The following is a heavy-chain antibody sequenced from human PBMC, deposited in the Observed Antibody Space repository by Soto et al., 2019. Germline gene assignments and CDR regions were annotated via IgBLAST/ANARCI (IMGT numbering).Heavy chain of an antibody. D-gene: IGHD2-15*01. J-gene: IGHJ3*02. Sequence: GESLKISCKGSGYSFTSYWIGWVRQMPGKGLEWMGIIYPGDSDTRYSPSFQGQVTISADKSISTAYLQWSSLKASDTAMYYCARHWRQGYCSGGSCYSRAFDIWGQGTMVTVSS. V-gene: IGHV5-51*01. CDR2: IYPGDSDT. CDR3: ARHWRQGYCSGGSCYSRAFDI. CDR1: GYSFTSYW.